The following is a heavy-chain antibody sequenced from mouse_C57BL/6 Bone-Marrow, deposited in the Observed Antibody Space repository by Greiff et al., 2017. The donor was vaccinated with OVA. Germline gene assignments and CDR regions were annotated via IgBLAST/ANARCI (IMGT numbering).Heavy chain of an antibody. CDR3: ARDSARWYFDV. V-gene: IGHV1-50*01. J-gene: IGHJ1*03. CDR1: GYTFTSYW. CDR2: IDPSDSYT. Sequence: QVQLQQPGAELVKPGASVKLSCKASGYTFTSYWMQWVKQRPGQGLEWIGEIDPSDSYTNYHQKFKGKATLTVDTSSSPASLQLSSLTSEDSAVYYCARDSARWYFDVWGTGTTVTVSS.